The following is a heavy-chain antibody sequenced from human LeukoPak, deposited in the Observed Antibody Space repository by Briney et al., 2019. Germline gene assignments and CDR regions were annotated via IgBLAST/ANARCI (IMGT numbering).Heavy chain of an antibody. CDR2: ISGSGGST. Sequence: GGSLRLSCAASGFTFNSYAMSWVRQAPGKGLEWVSAISGSGGSTYYAGSVKGRFTISRDNSKNTLYLQMNSLRAEDTAVYYCAKVPRIAAAGTDYFDYWGQGTLVTVSS. CDR3: AKVPRIAAAGTDYFDY. CDR1: GFTFNSYA. D-gene: IGHD6-13*01. V-gene: IGHV3-23*01. J-gene: IGHJ4*02.